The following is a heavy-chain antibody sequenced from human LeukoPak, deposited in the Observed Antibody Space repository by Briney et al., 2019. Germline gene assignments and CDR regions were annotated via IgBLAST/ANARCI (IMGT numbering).Heavy chain of an antibody. CDR3: ARRSRAGYLEYFDS. J-gene: IGHJ4*02. D-gene: IGHD5-24*01. V-gene: IGHV4-39*01. CDR2: IHYSGHT. CDR1: GFSFSTNSMN. Sequence: GSLRLSCAASGFSFSTNSMNWVRQVPGKGLEWIGTIHYSGHTFYNPSLKSRLTMSVDTSKNQFSLKLRSVTAAHTAVYYCARRSRAGYLEYFDSWGQGTLVTVSS.